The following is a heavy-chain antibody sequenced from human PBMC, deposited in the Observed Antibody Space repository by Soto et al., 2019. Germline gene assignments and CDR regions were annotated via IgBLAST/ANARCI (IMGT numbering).Heavy chain of an antibody. CDR2: INHSGST. V-gene: IGHV4-34*01. Sequence: SETLSLTCAVYGGSFSGYYWSWIRQPPGKGLEWIGEINHSGSTNYNPSLKSRVTISVDTSKNQFSLKLSSVTAADTAVYYCARGYGSSSGWFTNYYYGMDVWGQGTTVT. J-gene: IGHJ6*02. CDR1: GGSFSGYY. D-gene: IGHD6-19*01. CDR3: ARGYGSSSGWFTNYYYGMDV.